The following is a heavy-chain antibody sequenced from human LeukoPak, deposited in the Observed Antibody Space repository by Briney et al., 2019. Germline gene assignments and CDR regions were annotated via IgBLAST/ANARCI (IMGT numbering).Heavy chain of an antibody. D-gene: IGHD3-3*01. CDR3: ARGGHYDFWSGSPSYMDV. J-gene: IGHJ6*03. Sequence: GGSLRLSCAASGFTFSSYSMNWVRQAPGKGLDWVSSISSSSSYIYYADPVKGRLTISRDNAKNSLYLQMNSLRAEDTAVYYCARGGHYDFWSGSPSYMDVWGKGTTVTVSS. CDR2: ISSSSSYI. CDR1: GFTFSSYS. V-gene: IGHV3-21*01.